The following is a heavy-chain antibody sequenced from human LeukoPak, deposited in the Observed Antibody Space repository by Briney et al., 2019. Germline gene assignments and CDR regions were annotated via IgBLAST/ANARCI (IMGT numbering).Heavy chain of an antibody. CDR2: INHSGST. CDR1: GGSFSGYY. D-gene: IGHD5-24*01. Sequence: SETLSLTCAVYGGSFSGYYWSWIRQPPGKGLEWIGEINHSGSTNYNPSLKSRVTISVDTSKNQFSLKLSSVTAADTAVYCCARGMAGARSYNWFDPWGQGTLVTVSS. CDR3: ARGMAGARSYNWFDP. J-gene: IGHJ5*02. V-gene: IGHV4-34*01.